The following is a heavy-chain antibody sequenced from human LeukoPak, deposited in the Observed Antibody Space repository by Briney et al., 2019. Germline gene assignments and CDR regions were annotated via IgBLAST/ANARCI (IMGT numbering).Heavy chain of an antibody. J-gene: IGHJ6*03. CDR3: ARDRKEYYDILTGYDYYYYMDV. V-gene: IGHV3-53*01. CDR2: IYSGGST. Sequence: GGSLRLSCAASGFTVSSNYMSWVRQAPGKGLEWVSVIYSGGSTYYADSLKGRFTISRDNSKNTLYLQMNSLRAEDTAVYYCARDRKEYYDILTGYDYYYYMDVWGKGTTVTVSS. D-gene: IGHD3-9*01. CDR1: GFTVSSNY.